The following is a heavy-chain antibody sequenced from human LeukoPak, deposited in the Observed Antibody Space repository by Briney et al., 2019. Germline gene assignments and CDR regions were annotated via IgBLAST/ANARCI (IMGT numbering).Heavy chain of an antibody. CDR1: GYTFTSYG. D-gene: IGHD6-13*01. CDR2: ISAYNGNT. Sequence: ASVKVSCKASGYTFTSYGISWVRQAPGQGLEWMGWISAYNGNTNYAQKLQGRVTMTTDTSTSTAYMELRSLRSDDTAVYYCARVAGIAAAEGWFDPWGQGNLVTVSS. J-gene: IGHJ5*02. CDR3: ARVAGIAAAEGWFDP. V-gene: IGHV1-18*01.